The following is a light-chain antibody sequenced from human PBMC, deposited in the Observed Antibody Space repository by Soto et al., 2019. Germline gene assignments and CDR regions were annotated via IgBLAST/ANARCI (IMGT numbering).Light chain of an antibody. V-gene: IGKV3-20*01. J-gene: IGKJ1*01. CDR2: GAS. CDR3: QQYGSSPET. Sequence: EIVLTQSPGTLSLSPGERATLSCRASQSVSSSYLAWYQQKPGQAPRHLSYGASSRATGIPDRFSGSGSGTAFPLTISRLEPEDFAVYYCQQYGSSPETFGQGTKVEIK. CDR1: QSVSSSY.